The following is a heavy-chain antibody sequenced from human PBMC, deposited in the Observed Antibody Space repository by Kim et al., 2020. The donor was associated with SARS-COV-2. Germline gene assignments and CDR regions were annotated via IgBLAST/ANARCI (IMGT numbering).Heavy chain of an antibody. D-gene: IGHD3-22*01. J-gene: IGHJ3*02. Sequence: SETLSLTCTVSGGSISSGGYYWSWIRQHPGKGLEWIGYIYYSGSTYYNPSLQSRVTISVDTSKNQFSLKPSSATAADTAVYYCARASGRITMIVVVINAFDIWGQETMGTVSS. CDR1: GGSISSGGYY. CDR3: ARASGRITMIVVVINAFDI. CDR2: IYYSGST. V-gene: IGHV4-31*03.